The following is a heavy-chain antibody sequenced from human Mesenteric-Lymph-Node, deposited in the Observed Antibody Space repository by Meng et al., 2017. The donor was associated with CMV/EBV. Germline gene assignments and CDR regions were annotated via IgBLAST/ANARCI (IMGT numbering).Heavy chain of an antibody. CDR3: ARVQIVVVPAAIGGFYFDY. V-gene: IGHV4-30-4*08. J-gene: IGHJ4*02. Sequence: SETLSLTCTVSGGSISIAYYYWSWIRQPPGKGLEWIGYIYYSGSTYYNPSLKSRVTISVDTSKNQFSLKLSSVTAADTAVYYCARVQIVVVPAAIGGFYFDYWGQGTLVTVSS. D-gene: IGHD2-2*01. CDR1: GGSISIAYYY. CDR2: IYYSGST.